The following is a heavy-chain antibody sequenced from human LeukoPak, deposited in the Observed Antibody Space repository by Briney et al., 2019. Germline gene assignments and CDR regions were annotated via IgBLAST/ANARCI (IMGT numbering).Heavy chain of an antibody. Sequence: ASVKVSCKVSGYTLTELSMHWVRQAPGQGLEWMGWISAYNGNTNYAQKLQGRVTMTTDTSTSTAYMELRSLRSDDTAVYYCARYSSSWRYYYYYGMDVWGQGTTVTVSS. CDR3: ARYSSSWRYYYYYGMDV. CDR1: GYTLTELS. V-gene: IGHV1-18*01. CDR2: ISAYNGNT. D-gene: IGHD6-13*01. J-gene: IGHJ6*02.